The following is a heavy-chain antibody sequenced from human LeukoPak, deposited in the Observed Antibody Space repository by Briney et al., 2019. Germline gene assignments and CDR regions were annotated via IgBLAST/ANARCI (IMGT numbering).Heavy chain of an antibody. CDR3: ARGGSHCFDP. D-gene: IGHD2-15*01. CDR2: IFHSGST. CDR1: GYSISSGYY. J-gene: IGHJ5*02. V-gene: IGHV4-38-2*01. Sequence: SETLSLTCAVSGYSISSGYYWGWIRQPPGKGLEWIGSIFHSGSTYYNPSLKSRANMSVDTSKNQISLKLSSVTAADTAVYYCARGGSHCFDPWGQGTLVTVSS.